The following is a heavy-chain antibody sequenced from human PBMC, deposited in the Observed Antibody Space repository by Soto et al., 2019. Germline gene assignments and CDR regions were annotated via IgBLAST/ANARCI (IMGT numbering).Heavy chain of an antibody. V-gene: IGHV4-38-2*02. CDR2: TYHGGTT. CDR1: GYSISSGSY. Sequence: SETLSLTCTVPGYSISSGSYWAWIRQPPGKGPEWIASTYHGGTTFYNPSLKSRITISVDTSNNQFSLKLTSVTAADTAVYYCARVHVMVVAGSTFDYWGHGTLVTVSS. CDR3: ARVHVMVVAGSTFDY. J-gene: IGHJ4*01. D-gene: IGHD6-19*01.